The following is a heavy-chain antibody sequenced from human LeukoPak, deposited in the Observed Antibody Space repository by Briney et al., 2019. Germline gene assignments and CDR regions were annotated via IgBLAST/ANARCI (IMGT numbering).Heavy chain of an antibody. CDR1: GYSISSGYY. CDR2: IYHSGST. CDR3: ARVKKICTNGVCYGDAFDI. Sequence: PSETLSLTCTVSGYSISSGYYWGWIRQPPGKGLEWIGSIYHSGSTYYNPSLKSRVTISVDTSKNQFSLKLSSVTAADTAVYYCARVKKICTNGVCYGDAFDIWGQGTMVTVSS. D-gene: IGHD2-8*01. V-gene: IGHV4-38-2*02. J-gene: IGHJ3*02.